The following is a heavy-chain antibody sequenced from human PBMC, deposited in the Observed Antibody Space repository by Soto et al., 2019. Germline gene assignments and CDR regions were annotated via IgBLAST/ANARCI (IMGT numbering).Heavy chain of an antibody. V-gene: IGHV4-30-4*01. J-gene: IGHJ6*02. CDR2: IYYSGNT. Sequence: SETLSLTCTVSGGSISSGDYYWSWIRQPPGKGLEWIGYIYYSGNTYYNPSLKSRVTISVDTSKNQFSLKLSSVTAADTAVYYCARVTTPNYYYGMDVWGQGTTVTVSS. CDR3: ARVTTPNYYYGMDV. CDR1: GGSISSGDYY. D-gene: IGHD3-22*01.